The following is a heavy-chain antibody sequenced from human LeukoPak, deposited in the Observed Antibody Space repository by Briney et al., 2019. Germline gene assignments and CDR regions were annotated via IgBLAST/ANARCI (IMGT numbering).Heavy chain of an antibody. D-gene: IGHD2-2*01. CDR3: AKETTYCSSTSCPDAFDI. CDR2: ISGSGGST. J-gene: IGHJ3*02. Sequence: PGGSLRLSCAASGFTFSSYAMSSVRQAPGKGLEWVSAISGSGGSTYYADSVKGRFTISRDNSKNTLYLQMNSLRAEDTAVYYCAKETTYCSSTSCPDAFDIWDQGTMVTVSS. V-gene: IGHV3-23*01. CDR1: GFTFSSYA.